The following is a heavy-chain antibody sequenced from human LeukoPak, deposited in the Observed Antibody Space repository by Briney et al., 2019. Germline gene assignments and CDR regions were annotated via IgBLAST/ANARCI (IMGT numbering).Heavy chain of an antibody. J-gene: IGHJ5*02. V-gene: IGHV3-15*01. CDR2: IKRKTDGGTT. CDR3: TTATMTLPGNWFDP. CDR1: GFTYSNAW. D-gene: IGHD3-3*01. Sequence: AQSLTLSWAAYGFTYSNAWMGWVRQAPGKVLEWVGRIKRKTDGGTTDYAAPVKGRFTISRDDSKNTLYLQMNSLKTEDTAVYYCTTATMTLPGNWFDPWGQGTLVTVSS.